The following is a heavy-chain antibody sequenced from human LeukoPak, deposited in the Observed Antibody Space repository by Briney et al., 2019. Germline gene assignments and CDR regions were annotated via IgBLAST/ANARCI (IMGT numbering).Heavy chain of an antibody. Sequence: GGSLRLSCAASGFTFNNYWMHWVRQGPGKGLVWVSRINSDGSSTSYADSVKGRFTISRDNAKKTLYLQMNSLRADDTAVYYCAGQYFGFDYWGQGTLVTVSS. V-gene: IGHV3-74*01. CDR2: INSDGSST. CDR1: GFTFNNYW. CDR3: AGQYFGFDY. J-gene: IGHJ4*02. D-gene: IGHD2/OR15-2a*01.